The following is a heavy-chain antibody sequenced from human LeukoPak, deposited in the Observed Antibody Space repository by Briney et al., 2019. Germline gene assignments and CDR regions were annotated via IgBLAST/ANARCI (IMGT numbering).Heavy chain of an antibody. Sequence: GGSLPLNCAASGFTFSSYHMSWVRQALGQGLEWVSTISDPHSGSETHYADSVKGRFTISRDDSQNTLYLQMDSLRAEDTAVYYCTTRLHNHFDYWGQGPQVTVSS. CDR3: TTRLHNHFDY. CDR1: GFTFSSYH. CDR2: ISDPHSGSET. J-gene: IGHJ4*02. D-gene: IGHD4-11*01. V-gene: IGHV3-23*01.